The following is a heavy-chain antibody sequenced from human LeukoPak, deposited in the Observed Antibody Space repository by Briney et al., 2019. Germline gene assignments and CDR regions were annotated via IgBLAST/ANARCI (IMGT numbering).Heavy chain of an antibody. Sequence: SQTLSLTCTVSGGSISSSLYYWGWIRQPPGKGLEWIGDIYYTGYTYYNPSLKSRVTISVDMSKNQFSLQLNSVTAADTAVYYCARRGGHLRLLEWSEDISNWFDPWGQGTLVTVSS. J-gene: IGHJ5*02. CDR2: IYYTGYT. CDR3: ARRGGHLRLLEWSEDISNWFDP. V-gene: IGHV4-39*07. D-gene: IGHD3-3*01. CDR1: GGSISSSLYY.